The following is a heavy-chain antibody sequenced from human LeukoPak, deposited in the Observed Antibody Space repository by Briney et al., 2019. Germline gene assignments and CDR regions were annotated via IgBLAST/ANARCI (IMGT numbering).Heavy chain of an antibody. V-gene: IGHV3-21*01. D-gene: IGHD2-21*02. Sequence: PGGSLRLSCAASGFTFSSYSMNWVRQAPGKGLEWVSSISSSSSYIYYADSVRGRFTISRDNAKNSLYLQVNSLRAEDTAVYYCASAVVVTAGRAFDIWGQGTMVTVSS. J-gene: IGHJ3*02. CDR2: ISSSSSYI. CDR3: ASAVVVTAGRAFDI. CDR1: GFTFSSYS.